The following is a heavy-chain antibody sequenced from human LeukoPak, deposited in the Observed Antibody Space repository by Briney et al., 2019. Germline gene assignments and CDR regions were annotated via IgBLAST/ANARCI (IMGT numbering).Heavy chain of an antibody. CDR2: IYYSGST. Sequence: SETLSLTCTVSGGSLSSGDYYWSWIRQPPGKGLEWIGYIYYSGSTYYNPSLKSRVTISVDTPKNQFSLKLSSVTAADTAVYYCARASGPLDSSLYYFDYWGQGTLVTVSS. CDR1: GGSLSSGDYY. V-gene: IGHV4-30-4*01. CDR3: ARASGPLDSSLYYFDY. D-gene: IGHD3-22*01. J-gene: IGHJ4*02.